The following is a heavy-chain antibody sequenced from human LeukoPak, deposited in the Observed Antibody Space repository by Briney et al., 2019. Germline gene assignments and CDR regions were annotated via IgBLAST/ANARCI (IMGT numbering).Heavy chain of an antibody. CDR2: ISSDGSQK. V-gene: IGHV3-30*03. CDR3: ARKAGTAAAGNYFDY. J-gene: IGHJ4*02. Sequence: PGGSLRLSCAASGFTFSSYAMHWVRQAPGKGLEWVAIISSDGSQKFYADSVKGRFTISRDNSKNTLYLQMDSLRAEDTAVYYCARKAGTAAAGNYFDYWGQGTLVTVSS. D-gene: IGHD6-13*01. CDR1: GFTFSSYA.